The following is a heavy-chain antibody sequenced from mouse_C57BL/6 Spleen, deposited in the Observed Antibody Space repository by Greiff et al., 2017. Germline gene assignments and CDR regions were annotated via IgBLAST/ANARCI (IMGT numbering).Heavy chain of an antibody. J-gene: IGHJ2*01. Sequence: QVQLKQPGAELVMPGASVKLSCKASGYTFTSYWMHWVKQRPGQGLEWIGEIDPSDSYTNYNQKFKGKSTLTVDKSSSTAYMQLSSLTSEDSAVYYCARGGTGDYWGQGTTLTVAS. V-gene: IGHV1-69*01. D-gene: IGHD3-3*01. CDR1: GYTFTSYW. CDR2: IDPSDSYT. CDR3: ARGGTGDY.